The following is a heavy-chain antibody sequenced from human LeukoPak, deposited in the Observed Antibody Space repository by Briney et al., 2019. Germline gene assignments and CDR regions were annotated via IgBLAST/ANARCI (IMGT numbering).Heavy chain of an antibody. CDR2: IRSKANSYAT. CDR1: GFTFSGSA. V-gene: IGHV3-73*01. Sequence: GGSLRLSCAASGFTFSGSAMHWVRQASGKGLEWVGRIRSKANSYATAYAASVKGRFTISRDDSKNTAYLQMGSLRAEDMAVYYCARDRRLQWLYMDVWGKGTTVTISS. J-gene: IGHJ6*03. CDR3: ARDRRLQWLYMDV. D-gene: IGHD6-19*01.